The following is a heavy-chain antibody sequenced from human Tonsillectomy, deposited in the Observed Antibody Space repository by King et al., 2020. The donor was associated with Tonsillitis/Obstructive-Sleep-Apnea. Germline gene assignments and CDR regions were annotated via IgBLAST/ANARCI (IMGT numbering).Heavy chain of an antibody. V-gene: IGHV3-20*04. J-gene: IGHJ3*02. D-gene: IGHD6-13*01. CDR3: ARVIAAVREDGLEI. CDR2: INWNGGST. CDR1: GFTFDDFA. Sequence: QLVQSGGHMVRPGGSLRLTCAASGFTFDDFAMSWVRQVPGKGLEWVSGINWNGGSTGYVDSVKGRFTISRDNAKNSLYLQMNSLRAEDTALYYCARVIAAVREDGLEIGGQGTMVTGSS.